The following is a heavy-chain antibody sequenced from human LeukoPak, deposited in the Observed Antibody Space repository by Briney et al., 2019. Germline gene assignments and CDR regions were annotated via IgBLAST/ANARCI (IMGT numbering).Heavy chain of an antibody. CDR2: INPNSGGT. Sequence: ASVKVSCKASGYTFTGYYMHWVRQAPGQGLEWMGWINPNSGGTNYAQRFQGRVTMTRDTSISTAYMELSRLRSDDTAVYYCARRTNYDYVWGSYRYFDYWGQGTLVTVSS. J-gene: IGHJ4*02. CDR3: ARRTNYDYVWGSYRYFDY. CDR1: GYTFTGYY. D-gene: IGHD3-16*02. V-gene: IGHV1-2*02.